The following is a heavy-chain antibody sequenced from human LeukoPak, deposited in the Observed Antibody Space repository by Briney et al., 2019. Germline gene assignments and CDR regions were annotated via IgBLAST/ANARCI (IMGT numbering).Heavy chain of an antibody. V-gene: IGHV3-30-3*01. CDR1: GFTFSSYS. J-gene: IGHJ4*02. Sequence: GGSLRLSCAASGFTFSSYSMHWVRQAPGKGLEWVAVISYDGSNKYYADSVNGVFTIFSANSNKTLYLQMHSLRAEDTAVYYCARDRKYSSSWCLDYWGQGTLVTVSS. D-gene: IGHD6-13*01. CDR3: ARDRKYSSSWCLDY. CDR2: ISYDGSNK.